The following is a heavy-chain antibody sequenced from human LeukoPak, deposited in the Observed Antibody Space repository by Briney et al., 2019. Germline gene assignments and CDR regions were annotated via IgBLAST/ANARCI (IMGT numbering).Heavy chain of an antibody. V-gene: IGHV3-30*03. J-gene: IGHJ3*02. Sequence: GRSLRLSCAASGFTFSSYGMHWVRQAPGKGLEWVAVISYDGSNKYYADSVKGRFTISRDNSKNTLYLQMNSLRAEDTAVYYCAIPFDYHDAFDIWGQGTMVTVSS. CDR3: AIPFDYHDAFDI. CDR2: ISYDGSNK. CDR1: GFTFSSYG. D-gene: IGHD5-12*01.